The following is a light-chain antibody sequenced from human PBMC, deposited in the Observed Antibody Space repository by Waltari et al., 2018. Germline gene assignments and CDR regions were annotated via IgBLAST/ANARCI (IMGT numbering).Light chain of an antibody. V-gene: IGKV3-11*01. CDR1: QSVSKH. J-gene: IGKJ4*01. CDR3: QQRANWPPGLT. Sequence: EIVLTQSPVTLSLSPGDRATLSCRASQSVSKHLAWYQQKTGQPPRLLIYDATSRATGIPARFSGSGSGIDFTLTISSLEPEDFAVYYCQQRANWPPGLTFGGGTKVEIK. CDR2: DAT.